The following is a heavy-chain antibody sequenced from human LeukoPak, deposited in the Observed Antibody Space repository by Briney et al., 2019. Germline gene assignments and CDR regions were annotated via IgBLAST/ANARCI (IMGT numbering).Heavy chain of an antibody. CDR2: IYYSGST. V-gene: IGHV4-39*07. CDR1: GGSISSSSYY. D-gene: IGHD4-17*01. Sequence: KPSETLSLTCTVSGGSISSSSYYWGWIRQPPGKGLEWIGSIYYSGSTYYNPSLKSRVTISVDTSKNQFSLKLSSVTAADTAVYYCARGVDEDYGDYGPWFDPWGQGTLVTVSS. J-gene: IGHJ5*02. CDR3: ARGVDEDYGDYGPWFDP.